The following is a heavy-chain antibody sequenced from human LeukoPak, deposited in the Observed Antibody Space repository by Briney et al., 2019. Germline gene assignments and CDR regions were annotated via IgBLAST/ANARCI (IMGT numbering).Heavy chain of an antibody. CDR2: IYHSGST. J-gene: IGHJ3*02. V-gene: IGHV4-59*01. CDR1: GGSISSYY. CDR3: ARAPTRRDAFDI. Sequence: SETLSLTCTVSGGSISSYYWSWIRQPPGKGLEWIGYIYHSGSTNYNPSLKSRVTISVDTSKNQFSLKLSSVTAADTAVYYCARAPTRRDAFDIWGQGTMVTVSS.